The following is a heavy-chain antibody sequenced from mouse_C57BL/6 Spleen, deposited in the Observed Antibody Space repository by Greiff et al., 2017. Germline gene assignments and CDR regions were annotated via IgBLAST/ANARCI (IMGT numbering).Heavy chain of an antibody. V-gene: IGHV5-6*01. CDR3: ARQEEWLPFAY. D-gene: IGHD2-2*01. Sequence: EVMLVESGGDLVKPGGSLKLSCAASGFTFSSYGLSWVRQTPDKRLAWVATISSGGSYTYYPDSVKGRFTISKDNAKTTLYQQMSRLKSEDTAMYYCARQEEWLPFAYWGKGTLVTVSA. CDR1: GFTFSSYG. J-gene: IGHJ3*01. CDR2: ISSGGSYT.